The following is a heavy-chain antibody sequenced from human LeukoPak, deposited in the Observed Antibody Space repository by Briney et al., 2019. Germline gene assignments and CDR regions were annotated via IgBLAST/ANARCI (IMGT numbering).Heavy chain of an antibody. CDR2: ISAYIGNT. D-gene: IGHD2-2*01. J-gene: IGHJ4*02. V-gene: IGHV1-18*01. Sequence: ASVKVSCKASGYTFTNFGISWVRQAPGQGLERVGWISAYIGNTNYAQKLQGRVTMTTDTSTSTAYMELRNLRSDDTAVYYCARAPDWGYCSSTSCYWGLDYWGQGTLVTVSS. CDR3: ARAPDWGYCSSTSCYWGLDY. CDR1: GYTFTNFG.